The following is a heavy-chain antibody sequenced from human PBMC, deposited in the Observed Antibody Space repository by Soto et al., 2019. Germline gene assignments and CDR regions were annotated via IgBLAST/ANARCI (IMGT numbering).Heavy chain of an antibody. J-gene: IGHJ6*03. CDR3: AKQGVPAAGYYYYYYYMDV. CDR2: ISGSGGSK. CDR1: GFTFSSYA. Sequence: GGSLRLSCAASGFTFSSYAMSWVRQAPGKGLEWVSAISGSGGSKYYADSVKGRFTISRDNPKSTLKLQMNNQRAEDTAVYYCAKQGVPAAGYYYYYYYMDVWGKGTTVTVSS. V-gene: IGHV3-23*01. D-gene: IGHD2-2*01.